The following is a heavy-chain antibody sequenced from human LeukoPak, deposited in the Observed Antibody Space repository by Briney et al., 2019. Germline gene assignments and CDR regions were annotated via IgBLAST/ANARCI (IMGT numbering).Heavy chain of an antibody. J-gene: IGHJ3*02. D-gene: IGHD4-11*01. CDR2: IRSKANSYAT. Sequence: GGSLRLSCAASGFTLSGSAMHWVRQASGKGLEWVGRIRSKANSYATAYGASVKGRFTISRGDSKNTAYLHLNSLRAEDTAVYYCARVKSTTFAFDIWGQGTMVTVSS. CDR3: ARVKSTTFAFDI. CDR1: GFTLSGSA. V-gene: IGHV3-73*01.